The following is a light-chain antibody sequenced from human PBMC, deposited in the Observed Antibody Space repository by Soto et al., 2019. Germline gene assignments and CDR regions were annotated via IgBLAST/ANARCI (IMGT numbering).Light chain of an antibody. CDR2: GVS. J-gene: IGKJ3*01. CDR1: QSVSSSS. Sequence: EIVLTQSPGTLSLSPGERATLSCRASQSVSSSSLAWYQHKPGQAPRLLIFGVSTRATGIPDRFSGSGSGTDFTLTISRLEPEDFAVHYCQQYGTSPFAVGPGTKVDIK. CDR3: QQYGTSPFA. V-gene: IGKV3-20*01.